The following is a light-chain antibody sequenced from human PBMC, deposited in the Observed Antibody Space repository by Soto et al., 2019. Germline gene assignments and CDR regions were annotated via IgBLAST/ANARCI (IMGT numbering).Light chain of an antibody. J-gene: IGKJ4*01. CDR2: DAS. CDR1: QTISSW. V-gene: IGKV1-5*01. CDR3: QQLNSDPLT. Sequence: DIQMTQSPSTLSASVGDRVTITCRASQTISSWLAWYQQKPGKAPNLLVYDASSLESGVPSRFSGRGSGTQFTLTISSLQPEDFATYYCQQLNSDPLTFGGGTKVDIK.